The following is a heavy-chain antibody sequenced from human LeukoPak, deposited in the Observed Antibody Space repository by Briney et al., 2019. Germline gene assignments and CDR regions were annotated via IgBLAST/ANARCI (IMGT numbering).Heavy chain of an antibody. CDR3: ARDRGYSNFDY. V-gene: IGHV3-7*01. CDR2: MKEDGSEK. Sequence: GGSLRLSCAASGFTFSNYWMSWVRQAPGKGLEWVANMKEDGSEKNYADSVKGRFTISRDNAQDSLYLQMNSLRAEDTAVYYCARDRGYSNFDYWGQGTLVTVSS. D-gene: IGHD4-11*01. J-gene: IGHJ4*02. CDR1: GFTFSNYW.